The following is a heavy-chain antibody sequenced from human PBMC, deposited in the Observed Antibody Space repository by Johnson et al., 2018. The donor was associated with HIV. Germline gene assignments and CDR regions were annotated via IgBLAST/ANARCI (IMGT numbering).Heavy chain of an antibody. D-gene: IGHD1-1*01. CDR2: IYSGGTT. J-gene: IGHJ3*02. CDR3: ARPLDWKDLSDALDI. CDR1: GFFFDDYG. Sequence: VQLVESGGGLERPGGSLRLSCAASGFFFDDYGMTWVRQPPGRGLEWVSVIYSGGTTYNADSVKGRFTISRDNSKNTLYLQMNSLRAEDTAVYYCARPLDWKDLSDALDIWGQGTMVSVSS. V-gene: IGHV3-66*04.